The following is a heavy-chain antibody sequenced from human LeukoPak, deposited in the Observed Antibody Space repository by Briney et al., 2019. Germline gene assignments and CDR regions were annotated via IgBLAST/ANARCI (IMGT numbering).Heavy chain of an antibody. CDR2: INPNSGGT. J-gene: IGHJ4*02. CDR3: ARGRITMVRGAAFDY. D-gene: IGHD3-10*01. CDR1: GYIFTDYA. V-gene: IGHV1-2*02. Sequence: GASVKVSCKVSGYIFTDYAINWVRQAPGQGLEWMGWINPNSGGTNYAQKFQGRVTMTRDTSISTAYMELSSLRSEDTAVYYCARGRITMVRGAAFDYWGQGTLVTVSS.